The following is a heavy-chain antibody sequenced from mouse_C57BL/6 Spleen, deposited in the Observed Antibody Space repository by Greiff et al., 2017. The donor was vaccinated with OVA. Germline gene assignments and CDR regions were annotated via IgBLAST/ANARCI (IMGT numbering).Heavy chain of an antibody. CDR2: IYPGDGDT. V-gene: IGHV1-82*01. D-gene: IGHD1-1*02. Sequence: VKLQESGPELVKPGASVKISCKASGYAFSSSWMNWVKQRPGKGLEWIGRIYPGDGDTNYNGKFKGKATLTADKSSSTAYMQLSSLTSEDSAVYFCARGVGYYFDYWGQGTTLTVSS. J-gene: IGHJ2*01. CDR1: GYAFSSSW. CDR3: ARGVGYYFDY.